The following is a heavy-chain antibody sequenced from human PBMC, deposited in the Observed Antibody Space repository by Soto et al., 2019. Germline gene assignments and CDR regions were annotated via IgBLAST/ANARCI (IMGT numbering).Heavy chain of an antibody. CDR3: ARGGRGYEFDY. CDR1: GFTFSSYA. Sequence: PGGSLRLSCAASGFTFSSYAMHWVRQAPGKGLEYVSAISSNGGSTDYANSVKGRFTISRDNSKNTLYLQMGSLRAEEMAVYYCARGGRGYEFDYWGQGTLVTVSS. J-gene: IGHJ4*02. V-gene: IGHV3-64*01. D-gene: IGHD5-12*01. CDR2: ISSNGGST.